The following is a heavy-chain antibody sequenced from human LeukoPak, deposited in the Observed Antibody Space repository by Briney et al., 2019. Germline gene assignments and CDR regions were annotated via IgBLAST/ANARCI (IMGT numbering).Heavy chain of an antibody. CDR3: ARHLNYYGSGSYGAYYYYGMDV. D-gene: IGHD3-10*01. CDR1: GGSISSGGYY. Sequence: SETLSLTCTVSGGSISSGGYYWGWIRQPPGKGLEWIGTIYYDGSTYYNPSLKSRVTISVDTSKNQFSLKVNSVTAADTAVYYCARHLNYYGSGSYGAYYYYGMDVWGQGTTVTVSS. V-gene: IGHV4-39*07. CDR2: IYYDGST. J-gene: IGHJ6*02.